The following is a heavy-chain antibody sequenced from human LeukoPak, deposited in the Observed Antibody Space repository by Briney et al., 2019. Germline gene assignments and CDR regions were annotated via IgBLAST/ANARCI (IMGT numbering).Heavy chain of an antibody. D-gene: IGHD4-23*01. J-gene: IGHJ3*02. V-gene: IGHV3-30*19. CDR2: ISYDGRNK. Sequence: PGGSLRLSCAASGFTFSGYGMHWVRQAPGKGLEWVAFISYDGRNKYYADSVKGRFTISRDNSKHTLYLQMNSLRDDDKAIYSCARSAAVVIPYDVFDIWGQGTMVIVSS. CDR1: GFTFSGYG. CDR3: ARSAAVVIPYDVFDI.